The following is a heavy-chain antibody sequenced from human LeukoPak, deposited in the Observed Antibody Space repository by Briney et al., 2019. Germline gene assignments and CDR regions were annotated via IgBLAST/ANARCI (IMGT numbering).Heavy chain of an antibody. CDR2: IKQDGHEK. J-gene: IGHJ4*02. CDR3: VRDFGLAYRYDSSGFDF. D-gene: IGHD3-22*01. CDR1: GFTFDDYA. Sequence: GRSLRLSCAASGFTFDDYAMHWVRQAPGKGLEWVADIKQDGHEKYYVDSVKGRFTISRDNARNSVDLQMDSLRVDDTAVYYCVRDFGLAYRYDSSGFDFWGQGILVTVSS. V-gene: IGHV3-7*01.